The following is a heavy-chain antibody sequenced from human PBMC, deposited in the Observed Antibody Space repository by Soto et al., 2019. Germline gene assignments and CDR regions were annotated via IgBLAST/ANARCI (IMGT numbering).Heavy chain of an antibody. D-gene: IGHD4-17*01. CDR3: ARAFYGDYAAYYFAMDV. J-gene: IGHJ6*02. Sequence: SGTLSLPCTVSYYSISSNYCYWCLRYPPGKGLEWIGNIYHSGSTYYNPSLKSRVTMSVDTSKNQFSLKLSSVTAADTAVYYCARAFYGDYAAYYFAMDVWGQGTTVT. V-gene: IGHV4-38-2*02. CDR2: IYHSGST. CDR1: YYSISSNYC.